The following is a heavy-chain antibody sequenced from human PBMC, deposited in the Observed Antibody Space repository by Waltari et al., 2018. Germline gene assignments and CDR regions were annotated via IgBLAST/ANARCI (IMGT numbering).Heavy chain of an antibody. CDR2: INNDGRRT. Sequence: EVQLVESGGKLVQPGGSLRLSCAGSGFTFSICWMHWVRQAPGKGLVWVSHINNDGRRTTYADSVRGRFTISRDNARNTLYLQMNSLRVEDTAVYYCARGTVSTTYYGMDVWGQGTTVTVSS. V-gene: IGHV3-74*01. D-gene: IGHD1-1*01. CDR3: ARGTVSTTYYGMDV. CDR1: GFTFSICW. J-gene: IGHJ6*02.